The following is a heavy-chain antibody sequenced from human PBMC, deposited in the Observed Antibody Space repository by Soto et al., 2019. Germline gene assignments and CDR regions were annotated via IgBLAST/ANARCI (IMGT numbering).Heavy chain of an antibody. Sequence: GGSLRLSCAASGFTFSSYAMSWVRQAPGKGLEWVSAISGSGGSTYYADSVKGRFTISRDNSKNTPYLQMNSLRAEDTAVYYCAKRGEPYSSSWIGYWGQGTLVTVSS. CDR3: AKRGEPYSSSWIGY. D-gene: IGHD6-13*01. CDR2: ISGSGGST. J-gene: IGHJ4*02. CDR1: GFTFSSYA. V-gene: IGHV3-23*01.